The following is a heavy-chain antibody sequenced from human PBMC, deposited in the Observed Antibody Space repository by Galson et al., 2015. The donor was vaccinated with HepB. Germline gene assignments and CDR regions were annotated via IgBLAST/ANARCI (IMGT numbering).Heavy chain of an antibody. CDR3: AREEGYYYMDV. CDR2: ISYDGSNK. J-gene: IGHJ6*03. CDR1: GFTFSSSA. V-gene: IGHV3-30-3*01. Sequence: SLRLSCAASGFTFSSSAMHWVRQAPGKGLEWVAVISYDGSNKYYADSVKGRFTISRDNSKNTLYLQMNSLRAEDTAVYYCAREEGYYYMDVWGKGTTVTVSS.